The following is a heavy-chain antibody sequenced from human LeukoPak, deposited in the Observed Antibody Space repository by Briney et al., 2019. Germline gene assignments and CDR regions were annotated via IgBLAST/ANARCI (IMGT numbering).Heavy chain of an antibody. Sequence: PGGSLRLSCAASGFTFSSYAMHWVRQAPGKGLEWVAIIWYDGSNKYYADSVKGRFTISRDNSKDTLYLQMNSLRAEDTAVYYCARGPNSGYCSSTSCYWLGYWGQGSLVSVSS. CDR3: ARGPNSGYCSSTSCYWLGY. D-gene: IGHD2-2*01. V-gene: IGHV3-33*08. J-gene: IGHJ4*02. CDR1: GFTFSSYA. CDR2: IWYDGSNK.